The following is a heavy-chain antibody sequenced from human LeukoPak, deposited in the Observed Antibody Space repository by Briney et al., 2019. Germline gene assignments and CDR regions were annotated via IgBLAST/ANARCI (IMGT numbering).Heavy chain of an antibody. CDR1: GGTFSSYA. D-gene: IGHD5-18*01. V-gene: IGHV1-69*05. CDR3: ARAEEGYSYAFDI. J-gene: IGHJ3*02. CDR2: IIPIFGTA. Sequence: SVKVSCKASGGTFSSYAISWVRQAPGQRLEWMGGIIPIFGTANYAQKFQGRVTITTDESTSTAYMELSSLRSEDTAVYYCARAEEGYSYAFDIWGQGTMVTVSS.